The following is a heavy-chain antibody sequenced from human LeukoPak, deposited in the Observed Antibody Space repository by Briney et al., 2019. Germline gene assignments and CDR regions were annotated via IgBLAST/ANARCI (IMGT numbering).Heavy chain of an antibody. D-gene: IGHD3-22*01. CDR1: GYTFTSYG. CDR3: ARVSYYDSSGYYLGNWFDP. V-gene: IGHV1-18*01. J-gene: IGHJ5*02. Sequence: GASVKVSCKASGYTFTSYGISWVRQAPGQGLEWMGWISAYNGNTNYAQKLQGRVTMTTDTSTSTAYMELRSLRSDDTAVYYCARVSYYDSSGYYLGNWFDPWGQGTLVTVSS. CDR2: ISAYNGNT.